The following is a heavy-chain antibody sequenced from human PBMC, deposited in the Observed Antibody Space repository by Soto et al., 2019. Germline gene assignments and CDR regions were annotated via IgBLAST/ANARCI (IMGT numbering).Heavy chain of an antibody. D-gene: IGHD6-13*01. J-gene: IGHJ5*02. V-gene: IGHV1-69*04. CDR3: ARDRVAAAGPTKNWFHP. Sequence: SVKVSCKASGGTFSSYTISWVRQAPGQGLEWMGRIIPILGIANYAQKFQGRVTITADKSTSTAYMELSSLRSEDTAVYYCARDRVAAAGPTKNWFHPWGQGTLVTVSS. CDR1: GGTFSSYT. CDR2: IIPILGIA.